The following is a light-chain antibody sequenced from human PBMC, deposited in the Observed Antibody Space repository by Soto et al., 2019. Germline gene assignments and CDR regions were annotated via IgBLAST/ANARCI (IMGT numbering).Light chain of an antibody. V-gene: IGKV1-6*01. CDR2: DTY. Sequence: AIQMTQSPSSLSASVGDRVTITCRASQDIRNDLGWYQQKPGKAPKVLIYDTYTLQSGVPSRFSGSGSGTDFTLTISSLQPEDIATYYCQHYNSYSEAFGQGTKVDIK. CDR3: QHYNSYSEA. J-gene: IGKJ1*01. CDR1: QDIRND.